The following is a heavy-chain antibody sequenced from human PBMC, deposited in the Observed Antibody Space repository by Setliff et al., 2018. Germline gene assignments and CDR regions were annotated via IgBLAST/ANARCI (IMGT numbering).Heavy chain of an antibody. CDR3: ARVTLTYYYDSSGFLRGNENSNWFDP. D-gene: IGHD3-22*01. CDR2: IYYSGST. J-gene: IGHJ5*02. CDR1: GGSISSYY. Sequence: KPSETLSLTCTVSGGSISSYYWSWIRQPPGKGLEWIGYIYYSGSTNYNPSLKSRVTISVDTSKNQFSLKLSSVTAADTALYYCARVTLTYYYDSSGFLRGNENSNWFDPWGQGTLVTVS. V-gene: IGHV4-59*08.